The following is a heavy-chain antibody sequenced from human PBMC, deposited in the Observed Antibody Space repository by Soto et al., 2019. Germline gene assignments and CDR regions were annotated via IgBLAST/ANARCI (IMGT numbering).Heavy chain of an antibody. CDR2: ISGSGGST. CDR1: GFTFSSYA. CDR3: AAPTGGYCTNGVCFPALTGDY. D-gene: IGHD2-8*01. Sequence: GGSLRLSCAASGFTFSSYAMSWVRQAPGKGLEWVSAISGSGGSTYYADSVKGRFTISRDNSKNTLYLQMNSLRAEDTAVHYCAAPTGGYCTNGVCFPALTGDYWGQGTLVTVSS. V-gene: IGHV3-23*01. J-gene: IGHJ4*02.